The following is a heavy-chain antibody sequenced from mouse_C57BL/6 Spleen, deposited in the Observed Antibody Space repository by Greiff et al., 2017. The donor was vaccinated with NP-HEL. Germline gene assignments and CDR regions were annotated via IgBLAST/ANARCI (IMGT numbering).Heavy chain of an antibody. CDR1: GYAFTNYL. D-gene: IGHD1-1*01. V-gene: IGHV1-54*01. CDR2: INPGSGGT. Sequence: QVQLQQSGAELVRPGTSVKVSCKASGYAFTNYLIEWVKQGPGQGLEWIGVINPGSGGTNYNEKFKGKATLTADKSSSTAYMQLSSLTSEDSAVYFCARSTVVSFDYWGQGTTLTVSS. J-gene: IGHJ2*01. CDR3: ARSTVVSFDY.